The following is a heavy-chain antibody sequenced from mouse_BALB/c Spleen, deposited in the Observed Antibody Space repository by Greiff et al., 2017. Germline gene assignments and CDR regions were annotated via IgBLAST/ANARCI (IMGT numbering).Heavy chain of an antibody. Sequence: VQLQQSGAELVKPGASVKLSCTASGFNIKDTYMHWVKQRPEQGLEWIGRIDPANGNTKYDPKFQGKATITADTSSNTAYLQLSSLTSEDTAVYYCATHYYGSSNMDYWGQGTSVTVSS. CDR2: IDPANGNT. J-gene: IGHJ4*01. CDR3: ATHYYGSSNMDY. D-gene: IGHD1-1*01. V-gene: IGHV14-3*02. CDR1: GFNIKDTY.